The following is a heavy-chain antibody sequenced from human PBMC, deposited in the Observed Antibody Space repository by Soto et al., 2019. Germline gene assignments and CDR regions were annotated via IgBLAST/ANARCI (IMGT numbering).Heavy chain of an antibody. CDR1: GFTFSSYA. Sequence: DVQLLESGGDLVQPGGSLRLSCAASGFTFSSYAMSWVRQAPGKGLXXXSSMSGAGRSSYDADSVKGRFTISRDNSKNTLYLQMNNLRAEDTALYYCAKGPIFGVENIYDYWGQGTLVTVSS. V-gene: IGHV3-23*01. CDR3: AKGPIFGVENIYDY. J-gene: IGHJ4*02. CDR2: MSGAGRSS. D-gene: IGHD3-3*01.